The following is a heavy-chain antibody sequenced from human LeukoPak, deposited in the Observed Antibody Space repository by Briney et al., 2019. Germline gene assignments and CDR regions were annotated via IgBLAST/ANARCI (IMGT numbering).Heavy chain of an antibody. V-gene: IGHV3-30*04. CDR3: AREWFGELVQYYYYGMDV. Sequence: KGLEWVAVISYDGSNKYYADSVKGRFTISRDNSKNTLYLQMNSLRAEDTAVYYCAREWFGELVQYYYYGMDVWGQGTTVTVSS. D-gene: IGHD3-10*01. J-gene: IGHJ6*02. CDR2: ISYDGSNK.